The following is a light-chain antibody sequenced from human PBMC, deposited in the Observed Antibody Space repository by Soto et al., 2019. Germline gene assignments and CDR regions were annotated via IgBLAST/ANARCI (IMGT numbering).Light chain of an antibody. J-gene: IGKJ1*01. CDR2: GAS. CDR3: HTYDSSPSWT. V-gene: IGKV1-27*01. Sequence: DIQMTQSPSSLSESIGDTVTITCRASQGIYHDLSWYQQKPGEVPKLLIFGASAVQSGVPSRFSGGGSGTGFTLTITNLQPEDVATYYCHTYDSSPSWTFGQGTRVEIK. CDR1: QGIYHD.